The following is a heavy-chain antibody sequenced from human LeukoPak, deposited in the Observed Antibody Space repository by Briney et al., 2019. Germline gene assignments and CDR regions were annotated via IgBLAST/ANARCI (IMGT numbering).Heavy chain of an antibody. J-gene: IGHJ4*02. CDR2: INHSGST. V-gene: IGHV4-34*01. D-gene: IGHD2-15*01. Sequence: SETLSLTCAVYGGSFSGYYWSWIRQPPGKGLGWIGEINHSGSTNYNPSLKSRVTISVDTSKNQFSLKLSSVTAADTAVYYCAGCTVVGGVGIGSSFDYWGQGTLVTVSS. CDR1: GGSFSGYY. CDR3: AGCTVVGGVGIGSSFDY.